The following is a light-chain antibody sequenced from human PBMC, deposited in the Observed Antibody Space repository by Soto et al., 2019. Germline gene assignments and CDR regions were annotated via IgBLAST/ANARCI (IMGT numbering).Light chain of an antibody. CDR1: RSDIGSYNY. J-gene: IGLJ1*01. Sequence: QSVLTQPASVSGSPGQSITISCSGTRSDIGSYNYVAWYQQFPGKTPKILIYGVSNRPSGVSSRFSGSKSGNTASLTISGLQAEDDAHYYCISYTGRSTYYVFGRRTKV. V-gene: IGLV2-14*01. CDR3: ISYTGRSTYYV. CDR2: GVS.